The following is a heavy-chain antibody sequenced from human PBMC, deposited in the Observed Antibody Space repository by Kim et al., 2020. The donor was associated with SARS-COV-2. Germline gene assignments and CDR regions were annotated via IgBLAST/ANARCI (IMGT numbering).Heavy chain of an antibody. D-gene: IGHD3-10*01. CDR2: INHSGST. CDR3: ARRTYYYGSGSYYNAYNWFVP. Sequence: SETLSLTCVVYGGSFSGYYWSWIRQPPGKGLEWIGEINHSGSTTYNPSLKSRVTISVDTSKNQFSLKLSSVTAADTAVYYCARRTYYYGSGSYYNAYNWFVPWGQGTLVTVS. J-gene: IGHJ5*02. CDR1: GGSFSGYY. V-gene: IGHV4-34*01.